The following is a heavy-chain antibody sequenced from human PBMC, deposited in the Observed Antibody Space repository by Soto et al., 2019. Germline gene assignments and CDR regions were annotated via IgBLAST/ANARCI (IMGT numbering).Heavy chain of an antibody. Sequence: GGSLRLSCAASGFTFSNACMTWVRQAPGKGLEWVGRLKSKTDGGATDYAAPVKGRFTISRDDSKNTLYLQMNSLDTEDTAVYYCTYSPYGSYFDYWGQGTLVTVSS. J-gene: IGHJ4*02. CDR1: GFTFSNAC. D-gene: IGHD4-17*01. V-gene: IGHV3-15*01. CDR3: TYSPYGSYFDY. CDR2: LKSKTDGGAT.